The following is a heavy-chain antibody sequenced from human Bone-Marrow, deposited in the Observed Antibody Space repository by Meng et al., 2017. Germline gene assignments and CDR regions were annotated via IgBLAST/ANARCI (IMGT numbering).Heavy chain of an antibody. D-gene: IGHD3-3*01. CDR3: VYFWSGYFT. Sequence: QVQLQESGPGLVKPSQTLSLTCTVSGGSISSNDYYWSWFRQSPGKGLEWIGYIYYGGSTYYNPSLKSRITISVDTSKNQFSLKLTSVTAADTAVYYCVYFWSGYFTSGQGTLVTVSS. CDR1: GGSISSNDYY. CDR2: IYYGGST. J-gene: IGHJ5*02. V-gene: IGHV4-30-4*01.